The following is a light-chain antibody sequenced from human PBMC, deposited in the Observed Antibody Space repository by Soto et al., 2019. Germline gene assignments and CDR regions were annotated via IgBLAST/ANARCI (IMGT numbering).Light chain of an antibody. CDR2: DVT. Sequence: QSALTQPRSVSGSPGQSVTISCTGTSSDVGAYNYVSWYQQHPGKAPKLMIHDVTKRPSGVPDRFSGSKSGNTASLTISGLQAEDEADYDCCSYAGSYTSVLGTGTKLTVL. CDR1: SSDVGAYNY. V-gene: IGLV2-11*01. CDR3: CSYAGSYTSV. J-gene: IGLJ1*01.